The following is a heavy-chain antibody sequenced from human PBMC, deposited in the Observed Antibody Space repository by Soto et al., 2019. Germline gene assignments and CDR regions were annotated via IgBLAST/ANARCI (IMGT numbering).Heavy chain of an antibody. Sequence: SETLSLTCTVSGGSISSYYWSWILQPPGKGLEWIGYIYYSGSTNYNPSLKSRVTISVDTSKNQFSLKLSSVTAADTAVYYCARVTDFWSGYVIADSGQGTLVTVSS. CDR1: GGSISSYY. CDR3: ARVTDFWSGYVIAD. J-gene: IGHJ4*02. D-gene: IGHD3-3*01. CDR2: IYYSGST. V-gene: IGHV4-59*01.